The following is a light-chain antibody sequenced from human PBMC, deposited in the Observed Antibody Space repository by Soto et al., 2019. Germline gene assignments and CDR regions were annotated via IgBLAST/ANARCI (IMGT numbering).Light chain of an antibody. J-gene: IGKJ3*01. CDR3: QKYNSVPLT. CDR1: QGIGNY. CDR2: AAS. Sequence: DIQVTQSPSSLSASVGDRVTITCRASQGIGNYLAWYQQKPGEVPNLLIYAASTLQSGVPSRFSGSGSGTEFTLTIISLQAEDDATYYCQKYNSVPLTLGPGTKVDIK. V-gene: IGKV1-27*01.